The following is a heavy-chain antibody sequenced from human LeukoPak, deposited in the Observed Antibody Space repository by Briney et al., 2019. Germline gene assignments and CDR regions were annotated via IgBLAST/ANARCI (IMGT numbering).Heavy chain of an antibody. D-gene: IGHD2/OR15-2a*01. CDR3: ARDEDTSALSEY. Sequence: PGGSLRLSCAGSGFSFSSNTMSRVRQAPGRGLEWVSAISNNGGRTDYADSVKGRFTISRDNSKSTLYLHMDSLRAEDTAVYYCARDEDTSALSEYWGQGTLVTVSS. CDR1: GFSFSSNT. CDR2: ISNNGGRT. V-gene: IGHV3-23*01. J-gene: IGHJ4*02.